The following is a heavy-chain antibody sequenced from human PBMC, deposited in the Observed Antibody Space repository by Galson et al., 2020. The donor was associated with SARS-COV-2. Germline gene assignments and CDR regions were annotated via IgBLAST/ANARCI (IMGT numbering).Heavy chain of an antibody. V-gene: IGHV3-7*01. CDR3: ARDRAYYDSSGNHYYYYYMDV. J-gene: IGHJ6*03. Sequence: GGSLRLSCAASGFTFSSYWMSWVRQAPGKGLEWVANIKQDGSEKYYVDSVKGRFTISRDNAKNSLYLQMNSLRAEDTAVYYCARDRAYYDSSGNHYYYYYMDVRGKGTTVTISS. CDR1: GFTFSSYW. D-gene: IGHD3-22*01. CDR2: IKQDGSEK.